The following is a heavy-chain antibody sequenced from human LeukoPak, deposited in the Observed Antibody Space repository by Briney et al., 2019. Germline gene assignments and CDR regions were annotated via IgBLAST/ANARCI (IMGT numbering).Heavy chain of an antibody. Sequence: GGSLRLSCAASKFTFSDYYMSWIRQAPGKGLEWVSYISTTGSTFQYADSAKGRFTISRDNAKNSLYLQMNSLRAEDTAVYYCARMHRYGRCWGQGTLVTVSS. CDR1: KFTFSDYY. CDR3: ARMHRYGRC. CDR2: ISTTGSTF. D-gene: IGHD5-18*01. V-gene: IGHV3-11*04. J-gene: IGHJ4*02.